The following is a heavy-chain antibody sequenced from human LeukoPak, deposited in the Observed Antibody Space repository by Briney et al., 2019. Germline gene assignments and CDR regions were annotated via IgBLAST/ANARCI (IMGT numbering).Heavy chain of an antibody. V-gene: IGHV1-8*01. CDR1: GYTFTSYD. CDR2: MNPNSGNT. Sequence: ASVKVSCKASGYTFTSYDINWVRQATGQGLEWMGWMNPNSGNTGYAQKFQGRVTMTRNTSISTAYMELSSLRSEDTAVYYCARDRRPEGYYYYGMDVWGQGTTVTVSS. CDR3: ARDRRPEGYYYYGMDV. J-gene: IGHJ6*02. D-gene: IGHD1-1*01.